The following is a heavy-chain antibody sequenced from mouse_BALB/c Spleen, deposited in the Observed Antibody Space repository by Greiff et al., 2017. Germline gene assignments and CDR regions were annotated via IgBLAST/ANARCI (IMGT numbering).Heavy chain of an antibody. CDR1: GFSLTSYG. V-gene: IGHV2-9*02. CDR2: IWAGGST. D-gene: IGHD1-1*01. J-gene: IGHJ3*01. CDR3: ARGWYYGSSSWLAY. Sequence: VKLMESGPGLVAPSQSLSITCTVSGFSLTSYGVHWVRQPPGKGLEWLGVIWAGGSTNYNSALMSRLSISKDNSKSQVFLKMNSLQTDDTAMYYCARGWYYGSSSWLAYWGQGTLVTVSA.